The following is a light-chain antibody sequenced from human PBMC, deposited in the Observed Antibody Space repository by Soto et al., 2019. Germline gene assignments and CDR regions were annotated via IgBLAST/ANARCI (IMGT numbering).Light chain of an antibody. CDR2: GAS. CDR1: QSVSSN. V-gene: IGKV3-15*01. Sequence: EMVMTQSPATLSVSPGERATLSCRASQSVSSNLAWYQQKPGQAPRLLIYGASTRATGIPARFSGSGSGTDFTLTISSLQSEDFAVYYGQQYNNWPPFTFGPGTKVDIK. CDR3: QQYNNWPPFT. J-gene: IGKJ3*01.